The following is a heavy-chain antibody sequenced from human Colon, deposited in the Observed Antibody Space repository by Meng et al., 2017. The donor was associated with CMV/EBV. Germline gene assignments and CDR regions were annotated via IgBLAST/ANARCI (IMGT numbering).Heavy chain of an antibody. CDR2: ISHDGTIT. CDR3: ARDRNWIFDY. CDR1: GFTFSSDV. J-gene: IGHJ4*02. Sequence: GVLKISCAASGFTFSSDVMHWVRQAPGKGLVWVARISHDGTITTYVDSVKGRFTISRDNARNTLYLQMNSLRAEDTAVYYCARDRNWIFDYWGRGTLVTVSS. D-gene: IGHD1-1*01. V-gene: IGHV3-74*03.